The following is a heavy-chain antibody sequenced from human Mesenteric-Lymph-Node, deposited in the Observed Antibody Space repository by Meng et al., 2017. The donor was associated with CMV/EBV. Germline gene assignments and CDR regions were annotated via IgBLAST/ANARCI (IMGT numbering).Heavy chain of an antibody. CDR3: AKVISGSSGWYFFDY. CDR1: GFTFSSYE. CDR2: VSGSGGST. Sequence: GESLKISCAASGFTFSSYEMNWVRQAPGKGLEWVSVVSGSGGSTYYADSVKGRFTISRDNSKNTLYLQMNSLRAEDTAVYYCAKVISGSSGWYFFDYWGQGTLVTVSS. D-gene: IGHD6-19*01. V-gene: IGHV3-23*01. J-gene: IGHJ4*02.